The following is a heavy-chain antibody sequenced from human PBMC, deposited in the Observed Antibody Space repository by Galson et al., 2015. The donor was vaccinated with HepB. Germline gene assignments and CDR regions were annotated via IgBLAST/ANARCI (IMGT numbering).Heavy chain of an antibody. CDR2: ISGSGLFK. D-gene: IGHD6-19*01. V-gene: IGHV3-23*01. CDR1: GFNFRRFA. CDR3: ARPRDVGSGWTRVEWVFDR. Sequence: LRLSCAASGFNFRRFAMAWVRQAPGRGLQWVSGISGSGLFKNSADSVTGRFAISRDNSKNTLYLQMNGLGAGDTALYFCARPRDVGSGWTRVEWVFDRWGRGTLVSVCS. J-gene: IGHJ2*01.